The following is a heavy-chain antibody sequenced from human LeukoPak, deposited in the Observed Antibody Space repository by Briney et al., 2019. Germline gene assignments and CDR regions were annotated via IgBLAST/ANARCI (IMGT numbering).Heavy chain of an antibody. CDR2: IYTSGST. D-gene: IGHD4-17*01. CDR1: GGSISSYY. Sequence: SETLSLTCTVSGGSISSYYWSWIRQPAGKGLEWIGRIYTSGSTNYNPSLKSRVTISVDTSKNQFSLKLSSVTAADTAVYYCARASTTVTEGFNWFDPWGQGTLVTVSS. J-gene: IGHJ5*02. V-gene: IGHV4-4*07. CDR3: ARASTTVTEGFNWFDP.